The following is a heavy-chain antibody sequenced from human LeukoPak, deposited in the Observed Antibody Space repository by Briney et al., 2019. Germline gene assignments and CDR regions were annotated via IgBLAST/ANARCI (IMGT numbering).Heavy chain of an antibody. V-gene: IGHV3-7*01. J-gene: IGHJ4*02. Sequence: PGGSLRLSCVASGFAFSSYWMSWVRRAPGKGLELVANISPDGSAEGYVDSVRGRFAISRDNAKRSLYLQMNSLSPEDTAVYYCANQAYSQSDYWGQGTLVSVSS. D-gene: IGHD4-11*01. CDR3: ANQAYSQSDY. CDR2: ISPDGSAE. CDR1: GFAFSSYW.